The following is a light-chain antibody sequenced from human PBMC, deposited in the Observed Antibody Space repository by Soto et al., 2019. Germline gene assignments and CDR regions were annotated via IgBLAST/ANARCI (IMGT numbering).Light chain of an antibody. CDR1: SSDVGGYNY. CDR2: EVS. CDR3: SSYGGSNTVV. Sequence: QSALTQLPSASGSPGQSVTISCTGSSSDVGGYNYVSWYQQHPGKAPKLMIYEVSKRPSGVPDRLSGSKSGNTASLTVSGLQAEDEADYYCSSYGGSNTVVFGVGTKLTVL. V-gene: IGLV2-8*01. J-gene: IGLJ2*01.